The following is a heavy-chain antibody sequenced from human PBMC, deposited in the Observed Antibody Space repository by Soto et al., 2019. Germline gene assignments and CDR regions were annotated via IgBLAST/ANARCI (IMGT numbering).Heavy chain of an antibody. CDR2: IYYSGST. J-gene: IGHJ5*02. Sequence: QLQLQESGPGLVKPSETLSLTCTVSGGSISSSSYYWGWIRQPPGKGLEWIGSIYYSGSTYYNPSLKSRVTISVDTSKNQFSLKLSSVTAADTAVYYCARTYCGGDCPPPAWFDPWGQGTLVTVSS. D-gene: IGHD2-21*02. CDR1: GGSISSSSYY. CDR3: ARTYCGGDCPPPAWFDP. V-gene: IGHV4-39*01.